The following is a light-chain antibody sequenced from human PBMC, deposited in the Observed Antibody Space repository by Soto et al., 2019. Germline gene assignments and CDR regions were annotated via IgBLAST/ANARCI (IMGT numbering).Light chain of an antibody. V-gene: IGLV2-14*01. CDR2: EVT. J-gene: IGLJ3*02. Sequence: QSALTQPASVSGSPGQSITISCTGTSSDVGGYNFVSWYQQHPGKAPKLMIYEVTNRPSGVSHRFSGSTPGNTASLTISGLQAADEADYYCRSYTTSTARVFGGGTKLTVL. CDR1: SSDVGGYNF. CDR3: RSYTTSTARV.